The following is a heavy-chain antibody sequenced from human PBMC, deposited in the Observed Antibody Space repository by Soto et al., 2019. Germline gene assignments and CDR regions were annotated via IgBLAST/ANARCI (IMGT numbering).Heavy chain of an antibody. CDR1: GGSISSSSYY. Sequence: QLQLQESGPGLVKPSETLSLTCTVSGGSISSSSYYWGWIRQPPGKGLEWIGSIYYSGSTYYNPSLKSRVTISVDTSKNQFSLKLSSVTAADTAVYYCARNVKDSSSSRLGWFDPWGQGTLVTVSS. J-gene: IGHJ5*02. D-gene: IGHD6-6*01. CDR3: ARNVKDSSSSRLGWFDP. V-gene: IGHV4-39*01. CDR2: IYYSGST.